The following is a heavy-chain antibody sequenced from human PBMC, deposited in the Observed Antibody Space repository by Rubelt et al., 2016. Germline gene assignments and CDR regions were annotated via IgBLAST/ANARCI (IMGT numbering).Heavy chain of an antibody. CDR3: ARGGAAAGTVDY. D-gene: IGHD6-13*01. V-gene: IGHV1-24*01. J-gene: IGHJ4*02. Sequence: QAPGKGLEWMGGFDPEDGETIYAQKFQGRVTITADESTSTAYMELSSLRSEDTAVYYCARGGAAAGTVDYWGQGTLVTVSS. CDR2: FDPEDGET.